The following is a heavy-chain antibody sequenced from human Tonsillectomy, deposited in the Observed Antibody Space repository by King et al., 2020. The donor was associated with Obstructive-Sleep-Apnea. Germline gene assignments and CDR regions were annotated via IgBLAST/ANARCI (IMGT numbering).Heavy chain of an antibody. D-gene: IGHD3-10*01. CDR1: GYSFATYW. CDR3: SRSEYLGSGKFDP. V-gene: IGHV5-51*01. Sequence: VQLVESGTEVKKPGESLKISCKGSGYSFATYWIAWVRQMPGKGLEWVGIVFPGDSDTRYSPSFQGQVTISVDKSLSTASLQWSSLKASDSAMYYCSRSEYLGSGKFDPWGQGTLVTVSS. J-gene: IGHJ5*02. CDR2: VFPGDSDT.